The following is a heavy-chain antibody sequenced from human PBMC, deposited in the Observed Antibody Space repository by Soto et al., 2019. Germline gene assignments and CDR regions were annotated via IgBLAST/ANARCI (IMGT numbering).Heavy chain of an antibody. V-gene: IGHV4-39*01. CDR1: GGSISSSSYY. J-gene: IGHJ5*02. CDR3: ARRIAVAGLKSNWFDP. Sequence: SETLSLTCTVSGGSISSSSYYWGWIRQPPGKGLEWIGSIYYSGSTYYNPSLKSRVTISVDTSKNQFSLKLSSVTAADTAVYYCARRIAVAGLKSNWFDPWGQGTLVTVSS. CDR2: IYYSGST. D-gene: IGHD6-19*01.